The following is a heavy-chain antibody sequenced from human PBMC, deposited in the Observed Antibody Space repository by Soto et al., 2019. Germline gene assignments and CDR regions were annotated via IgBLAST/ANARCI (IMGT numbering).Heavy chain of an antibody. Sequence: QVQLQESGPGLVTPSQTLSLSCTVSGDSISSGAYYWSWVRQFPGKGLEWIGYVHYSGNTFYTPSLKSRLSLSLDTSQNQFSLNLNSGTAADTAVYYCAASRKGGWTCDYWGQGTLVTVAS. CDR3: AASRKGGWTCDY. D-gene: IGHD6-19*01. CDR1: GDSISSGAYY. CDR2: VHYSGNT. V-gene: IGHV4-31*03. J-gene: IGHJ4*02.